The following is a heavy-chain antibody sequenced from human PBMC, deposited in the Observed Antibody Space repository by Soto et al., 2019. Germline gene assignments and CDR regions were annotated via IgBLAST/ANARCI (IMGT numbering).Heavy chain of an antibody. V-gene: IGHV3-7*05. J-gene: IGHJ5*02. Sequence: HGGSLRLSCAASGFSFRSYWMSWIRQAPGKGLEWVANINQDGSEIYYVDSLKGRFTISRDNAKNSLYLQINSLRAEDTAVYYCARAVVAVTAGFDPWGQGTLVTAPQ. CDR3: ARAVVAVTAGFDP. D-gene: IGHD2-15*01. CDR2: INQDGSEI. CDR1: GFSFRSYW.